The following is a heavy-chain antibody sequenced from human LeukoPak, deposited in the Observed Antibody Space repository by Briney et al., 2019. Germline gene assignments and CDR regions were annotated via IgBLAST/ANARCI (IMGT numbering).Heavy chain of an antibody. D-gene: IGHD3-22*01. V-gene: IGHV3-9*01. Sequence: GGSLRLSCAASGFTFDDYAMHWVRQAPGKGLEWVSGISWNSGIIAYADSVKGRFTISTNNDKKSLYLQMHSLEPEDTAYYYCAKAYDTSGQTPFDYWGQGTLVTVSS. CDR3: AKAYDTSGQTPFDY. CDR2: ISWNSGII. CDR1: GFTFDDYA. J-gene: IGHJ4*02.